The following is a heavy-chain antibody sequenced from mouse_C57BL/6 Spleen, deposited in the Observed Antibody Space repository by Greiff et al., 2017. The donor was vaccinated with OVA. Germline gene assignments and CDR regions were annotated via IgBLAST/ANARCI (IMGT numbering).Heavy chain of an antibody. CDR3: ARHLTDY. CDR2: ISSGGSYT. CDR1: GFTFSSYG. J-gene: IGHJ2*01. V-gene: IGHV5-6*02. Sequence: EVKLEESGGDLVKPGGSLKLSCAASGFTFSSYGMSWVRQTPDKRLEWVATISSGGSYTYYPDSVKGRFTISRDNAKNTLYLQMSSLKSEDTAMYYCARHLTDYWGQGTTLTVSS.